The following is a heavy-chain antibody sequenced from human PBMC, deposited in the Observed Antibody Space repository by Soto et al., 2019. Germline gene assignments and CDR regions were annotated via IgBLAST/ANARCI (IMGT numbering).Heavy chain of an antibody. CDR1: GFSLSTNGVG. D-gene: IGHD3-16*01. V-gene: IGHV2-5*02. CDR3: AHRRMITGEFDY. J-gene: IGHJ4*02. CDR2: IYWDDDK. Sequence: QITLKESGPTLVKPTQTLTLTCTFSGFSLSTNGVGVGWIRQPPRKALEWLALIYWDDDKRYSPSLKNRLTITKDTSKTQVVLTMTNMDPVDTATYYCAHRRMITGEFDYWGQGTLVTVPS.